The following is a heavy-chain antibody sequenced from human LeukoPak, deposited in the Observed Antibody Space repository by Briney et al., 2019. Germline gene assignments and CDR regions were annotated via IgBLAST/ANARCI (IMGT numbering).Heavy chain of an antibody. J-gene: IGHJ4*02. D-gene: IGHD1-14*01. CDR3: ARVQNRNLVGLDC. V-gene: IGHV3-7*01. CDR1: GFTFSESW. Sequence: PGGSLRLSCAASGFTFSESWMSWVRQAPGQGLEWVAAIKEDGSEKDYADSVKGRFTISRDNSKNTLYLQMNSLRAEDTAVYYCARVQNRNLVGLDCWGQGTLVTVSS. CDR2: IKEDGSEK.